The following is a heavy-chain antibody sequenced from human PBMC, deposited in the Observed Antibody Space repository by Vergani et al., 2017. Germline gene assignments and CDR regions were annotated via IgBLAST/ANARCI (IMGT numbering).Heavy chain of an antibody. D-gene: IGHD3-16*01. Sequence: EVHLVESGGGLVQPGGSLRLSCAASGFTFSSYSMNWVRQAPGKGLEWVSYISSSSSTIYYADSVKGRFTISRDNAKNSLYLRMNSLIAEDTAVYYCVRIRLPSDYWGQRSLVTVSS. CDR3: VRIRLPSDY. V-gene: IGHV3-48*01. CDR2: ISSSSSTI. J-gene: IGHJ4*02. CDR1: GFTFSSYS.